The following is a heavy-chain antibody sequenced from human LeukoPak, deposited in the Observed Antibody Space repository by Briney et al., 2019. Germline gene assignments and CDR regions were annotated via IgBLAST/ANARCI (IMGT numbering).Heavy chain of an antibody. D-gene: IGHD2-15*01. CDR3: GRKAGDCGGGSCYSIDY. Sequence: ASVKVSCKAFGGSFSSEAISWVRQAPGQGLEWMGGIIPICGTANYAQKFQGRGTITTDESTSTAYMEVSSLRSEDTAVYYCGRKAGDCGGGSCYSIDYWGQGTLVTVSS. V-gene: IGHV1-69*05. CDR2: IIPICGTA. J-gene: IGHJ4*02. CDR1: GGSFSSEA.